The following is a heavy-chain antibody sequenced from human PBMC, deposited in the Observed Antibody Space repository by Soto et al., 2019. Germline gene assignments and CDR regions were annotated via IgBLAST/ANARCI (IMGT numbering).Heavy chain of an antibody. CDR1: GYSFTSYW. CDR3: ARHARYPGYYDYYYYGMDV. Sequence: GESLKISCKGSGYSFTSYWIGWVRQMPGKGLEWMGIIYPGDSDTRYSPSFQGQVTISADKSISTAYLQWSSLKASDTAMYYCARHARYPGYYDYYYYGMDVWGQGTTVTVSS. CDR2: IYPGDSDT. D-gene: IGHD3-22*01. J-gene: IGHJ6*02. V-gene: IGHV5-51*01.